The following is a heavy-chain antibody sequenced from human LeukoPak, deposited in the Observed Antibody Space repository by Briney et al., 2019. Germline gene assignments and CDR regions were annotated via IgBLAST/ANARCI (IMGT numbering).Heavy chain of an antibody. CDR1: GGSISSGGYY. CDR3: ARGWGTTVTTALFDY. V-gene: IGHV4-31*03. D-gene: IGHD4-17*01. J-gene: IGHJ4*02. CDR2: IYYTGST. Sequence: PSQTLSLTCTVSGGSISSGGYYWSWIRQHPGKGLEWIGYIYYTGSTYYNPSLKSRVTISVDTSKNQFSLKLSSVTAADTAVYYCARGWGTTVTTALFDYWGQGTLVTVSS.